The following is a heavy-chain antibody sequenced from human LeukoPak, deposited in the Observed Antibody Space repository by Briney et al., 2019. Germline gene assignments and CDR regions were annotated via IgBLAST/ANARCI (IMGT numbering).Heavy chain of an antibody. CDR3: AKRSKAKWLLRNWYFDL. Sequence: PSQTLSLTCTVSGGSISSGSYYWSWIRQPAGKGLEWIGRIYTSGSTNYNPSLKSRVTISVDTSKNQFSLKLTSVTAADTAVYYCAKRSKAKWLLRNWYFDLWGRGTLVTVSS. V-gene: IGHV4-61*02. J-gene: IGHJ2*01. CDR1: GGSISSGSYY. D-gene: IGHD3-22*01. CDR2: IYTSGST.